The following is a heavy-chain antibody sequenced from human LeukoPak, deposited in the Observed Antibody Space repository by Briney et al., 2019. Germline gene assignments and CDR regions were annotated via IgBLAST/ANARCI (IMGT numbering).Heavy chain of an antibody. Sequence: PSETLSLTCTVSGGSISSYYWTWIRQPAGKGLEWMGRFYSTGSSNYAPPLKSRVTMSVDTSKNPFSLKLSSVTAADTAVYYCARDQSSGSLDYWGQGTLVTVSS. D-gene: IGHD1-26*01. J-gene: IGHJ4*02. CDR2: FYSTGSS. V-gene: IGHV4-4*07. CDR1: GGSISSYY. CDR3: ARDQSSGSLDY.